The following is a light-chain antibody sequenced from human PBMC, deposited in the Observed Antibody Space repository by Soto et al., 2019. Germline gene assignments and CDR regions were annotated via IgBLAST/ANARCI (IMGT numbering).Light chain of an antibody. J-gene: IGKJ1*01. V-gene: IGKV3-11*01. CDR1: QSVSIN. CDR2: DAS. CDR3: QQRGNWPRT. Sequence: ETVLTQSPATLSLSPGERATLSCRASQSVSINLAWFQQKPGQAPRLLIYDASNRATGIPARFSGSGSGTDFTLTISSLEPEDFAIYYCQQRGNWPRTFGQGTKVDI.